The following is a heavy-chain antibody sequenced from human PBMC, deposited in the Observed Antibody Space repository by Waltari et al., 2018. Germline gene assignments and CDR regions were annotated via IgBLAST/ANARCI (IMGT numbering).Heavy chain of an antibody. Sequence: EVQLVESGGGLVQPGGSLRLSCAASGFTFSSYWMSWVRQAPGKGLEWGATIKQEGSERYDVDSVKGRFTISRDNAKNSLYLQRNSLRAEDTAVYYCARDQYYYGSGRNFDYWGQGTLVTVSS. CDR2: IKQEGSER. D-gene: IGHD3-10*01. J-gene: IGHJ4*02. V-gene: IGHV3-7*01. CDR1: GFTFSSYW. CDR3: ARDQYYYGSGRNFDY.